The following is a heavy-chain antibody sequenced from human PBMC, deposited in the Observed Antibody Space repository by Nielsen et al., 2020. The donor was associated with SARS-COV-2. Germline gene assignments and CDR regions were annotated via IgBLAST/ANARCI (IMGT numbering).Heavy chain of an antibody. Sequence: ASVKVSCKASGYTFTGYYMHWVRQAPGQGLEWMGRINPNSGGTNYAQKFQGRVTMTRDTSTSTVYMELSSLRSEDTAVYYCARVRYSYGPLGYWGQGTLVTVSS. CDR3: ARVRYSYGPLGY. V-gene: IGHV1-2*06. J-gene: IGHJ4*02. CDR1: GYTFTGYY. D-gene: IGHD5-18*01. CDR2: INPNSGGT.